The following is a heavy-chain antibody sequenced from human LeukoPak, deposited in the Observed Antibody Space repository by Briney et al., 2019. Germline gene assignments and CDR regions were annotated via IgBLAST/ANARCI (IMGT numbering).Heavy chain of an antibody. J-gene: IGHJ6*02. CDR2: KSYDGSNK. Sequence: GGSLRLSCAASGFTFSSYAMHWVRQAPGKGLEWVAVKSYDGSNKYYADSVKGRFTISKDNSKNTLYLQMNSLRAEDTAVYYCARERTVTAQIYHYYGMDVWGQGTTVTVSS. CDR3: ARERTVTAQIYHYYGMDV. CDR1: GFTFSSYA. V-gene: IGHV3-30*04. D-gene: IGHD2-21*02.